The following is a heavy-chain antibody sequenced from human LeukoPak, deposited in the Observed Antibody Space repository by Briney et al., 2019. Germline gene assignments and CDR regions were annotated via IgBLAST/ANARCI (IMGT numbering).Heavy chain of an antibody. J-gene: IGHJ6*03. D-gene: IGHD7-27*01. CDR1: GGSISSYY. CDR2: IYYSGST. CDR3: ARDRLGSTHYYYYMDV. V-gene: IGHV4-59*01. Sequence: SETLSLTCTVSGGSISSYYWSWIRQPPGKGLEWIGYIYYSGSTNYNPSLKSRVTISVDTSKNQFSLKLSSVTAADTAVYYCARDRLGSTHYYYYMDVWGKGTMGTVSS.